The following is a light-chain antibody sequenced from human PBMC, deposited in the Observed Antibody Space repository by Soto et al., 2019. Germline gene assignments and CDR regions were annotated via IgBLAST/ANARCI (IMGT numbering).Light chain of an antibody. Sequence: EIALTQSPATLSLSPGEGATLSCRASHSVSRYLAWYQQRPGQAPRLLIYDTSNRATGIPARFSGSGSGTDFTLSISSLEPEDFAVYYCQRRNNWAWTCGGGTKVEIK. CDR3: QRRNNWAWT. CDR1: HSVSRY. V-gene: IGKV3-11*01. CDR2: DTS. J-gene: IGKJ4*01.